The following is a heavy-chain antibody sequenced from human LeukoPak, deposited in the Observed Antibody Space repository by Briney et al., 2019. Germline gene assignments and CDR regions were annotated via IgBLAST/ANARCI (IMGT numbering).Heavy chain of an antibody. V-gene: IGHV4-59*08. CDR3: ARRYSSSWYVGFFDP. Sequence: SETLSLTCTVSGASNCNHYWSWIRQSPGKGLEWIGNIYYSGSSNYTPSLESRVAMSVDTSKNQFSLRLSSVTAADTAIYYCARRYSSSWYVGFFDPWGQGTLVTVSS. J-gene: IGHJ5*02. D-gene: IGHD6-13*01. CDR1: GASNCNHY. CDR2: IYYSGSS.